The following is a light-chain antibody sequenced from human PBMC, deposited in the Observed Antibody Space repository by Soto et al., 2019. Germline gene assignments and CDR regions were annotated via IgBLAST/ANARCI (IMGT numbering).Light chain of an antibody. CDR3: QSYDSSLTVYYD. J-gene: IGLJ1*01. CDR2: SNT. CDR1: SSDIGAGYD. Sequence: QSVLTQPPSVSGAPGQRVTISCTGSSSDIGAGYDVHWYRQLPGTAPKLLIYSNTNRPSGVPDRFSASKSGTSASLAIAGLQAEDEANYYCQSYDSSLTVYYDFGTGTKVTVL. V-gene: IGLV1-40*01.